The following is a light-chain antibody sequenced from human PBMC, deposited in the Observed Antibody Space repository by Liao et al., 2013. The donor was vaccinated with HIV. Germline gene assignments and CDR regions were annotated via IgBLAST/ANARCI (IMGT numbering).Light chain of an antibody. CDR3: QVWDKSSNHPV. CDR1: NIGSKS. CDR2: YDS. V-gene: IGLV3-21*01. J-gene: IGLJ3*02. Sequence: SYVLTQPPSVSVAPGKTANITCGGNNIGSKSVHWYQQKPGQAPVLVIYYDSDRPSGIPERFSGSNSGNTATLTITRVEAGDEADYYCQVWDKSSNHPVFGGGTKLTVL.